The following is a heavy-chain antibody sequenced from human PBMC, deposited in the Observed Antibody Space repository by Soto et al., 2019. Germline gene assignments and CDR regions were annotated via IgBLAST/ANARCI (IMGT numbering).Heavy chain of an antibody. CDR3: AKGFRGVGNYFDS. D-gene: IGHD3-16*01. V-gene: IGHV3-23*01. J-gene: IGHJ4*02. CDR1: GFTFSSYV. Sequence: PGGSLRLSCAASGFTFSSYVMSWVRQAPGKGLEWVSAISGSGGGTYYADSVKGRLIITRDNSKNTLFLQMNSLRAEDTAVYYCAKGFRGVGNYFDSWGQGTLVTVS. CDR2: ISGSGGGT.